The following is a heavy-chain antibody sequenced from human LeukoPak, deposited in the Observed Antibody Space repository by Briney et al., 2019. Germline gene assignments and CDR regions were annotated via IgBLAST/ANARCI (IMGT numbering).Heavy chain of an antibody. Sequence: GGSLRLSCAASGFTFSTYEMNWVRQAPGKGLEWVSYISSGGSSIYYADSVKGRFTISRDNAKNSLYLQMNSLRAEGTAVYYCVRGNAGTLFYWGQGTLVTVSP. V-gene: IGHV3-48*03. J-gene: IGHJ4*02. CDR3: VRGNAGTLFY. CDR2: ISSGGSSI. CDR1: GFTFSTYE. D-gene: IGHD6-13*01.